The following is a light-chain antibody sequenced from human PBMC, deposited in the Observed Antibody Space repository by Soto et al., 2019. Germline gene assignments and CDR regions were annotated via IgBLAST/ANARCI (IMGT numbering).Light chain of an antibody. CDR1: QSVTSY. V-gene: IGKV3-11*01. J-gene: IGKJ1*01. Sequence: VLTQSPATLSXXXGXXXTXXXRASQSVTSYLAWYQQKPGQAPRLLIYDVSNRASGIPARFSGSGSGTDFTLTISRLEPEDFAVYYCQQRSNWPRTFGQGTKVDI. CDR3: QQRSNWPRT. CDR2: DVS.